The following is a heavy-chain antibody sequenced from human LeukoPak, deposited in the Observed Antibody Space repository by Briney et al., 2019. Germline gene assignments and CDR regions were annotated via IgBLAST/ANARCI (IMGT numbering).Heavy chain of an antibody. CDR1: GFTFSSYA. J-gene: IGHJ1*01. Sequence: GGSLRLSCAASGFTFSSYAMSWVRQAPGKGLEWVSAISGSGGSTYYADSVKGRFTISRDNSKNTLYLLMNSLRAEDTAVYYCARDSGSYFQHWGQGTLVTVSS. D-gene: IGHD1-26*01. V-gene: IGHV3-23*01. CDR3: ARDSGSYFQH. CDR2: ISGSGGST.